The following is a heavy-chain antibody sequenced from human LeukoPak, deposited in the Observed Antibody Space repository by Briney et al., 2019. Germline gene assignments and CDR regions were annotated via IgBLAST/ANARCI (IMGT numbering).Heavy chain of an antibody. CDR2: IKQDGSER. D-gene: IGHD2-2*01. CDR1: EFTFSSYW. J-gene: IGHJ4*02. CDR3: AREDYRVTTSCLIPDY. Sequence: PGGSLRLSCAASEFTFSSYWMSWVRQAPGKGLEWVANIKQDGSERYYVDSVKGRFTISRDNAKNSLFLQMNSLRADDTAVYYCAREDYRVTTSCLIPDYWGQGTLVTVSS. V-gene: IGHV3-7*01.